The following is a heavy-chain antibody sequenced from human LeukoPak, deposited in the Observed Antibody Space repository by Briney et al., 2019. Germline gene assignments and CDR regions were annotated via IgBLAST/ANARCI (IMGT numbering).Heavy chain of an antibody. CDR3: ARTVSSSSSFGY. D-gene: IGHD6-6*01. J-gene: IGHJ4*02. CDR2: INPNSGGT. CDR1: GYTFTGYY. Sequence: ASVKVSCKASGYTFTGYYMHWVRQAPGQGLEWMGWINPNSGGTDYAQKFQGRVTMTRDTSISTAYMELSRLRSDDTAVYYCARTVSSSSSFGYWGQGTLVTVSS. V-gene: IGHV1-2*02.